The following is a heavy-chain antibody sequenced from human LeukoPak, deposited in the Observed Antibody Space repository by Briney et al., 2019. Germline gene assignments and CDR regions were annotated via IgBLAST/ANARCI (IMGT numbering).Heavy chain of an antibody. CDR2: IYPGDSET. J-gene: IGHJ4*02. CDR1: GYRFTTYW. V-gene: IGHV5-51*01. D-gene: IGHD2-21*02. CDR3: ARLSYCGGDCHYNSYFDF. Sequence: GESLKISCKASGYRFTTYWIAWVRQMPGKGLEWMGIIYPGDSETRYSPSFHGQVTISADKSISTAYLQWSSLQASDSAMYYWARLSYCGGDCHYNSYFDFWGQGTLVSVSS.